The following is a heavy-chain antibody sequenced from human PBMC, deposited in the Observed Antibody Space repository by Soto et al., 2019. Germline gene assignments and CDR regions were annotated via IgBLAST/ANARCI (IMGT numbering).Heavy chain of an antibody. J-gene: IGHJ6*02. CDR1: GGSISSGDYY. V-gene: IGHV4-30-4*01. CDR3: ARGRESYDFWSGPTPGYGMDV. CDR2: IYYSGST. Sequence: QVQLQESGPGLVKPSQTLSLTCTVSGGSISSGDYYWSWIRQPPGKGLEWIGYIYYSGSTYYNPSLKSRVTISVDTSKNQFSLKLSSVTAADTAVYYCARGRESYDFWSGPTPGYGMDVWGQGTTVTVSS. D-gene: IGHD3-3*01.